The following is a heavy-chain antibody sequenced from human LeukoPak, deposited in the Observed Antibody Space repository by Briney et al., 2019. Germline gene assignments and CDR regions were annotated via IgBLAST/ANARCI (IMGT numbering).Heavy chain of an antibody. J-gene: IGHJ3*02. D-gene: IGHD6-13*01. Sequence: GGSLRLSCAASGFTFSSYEMNWVRQAPGKGLEWVSYISSSGSTIYYADSVKGRFTISRDNAKNSLYLQMNSLRAEDTAVYYCARDSYSSSWYGSPPYHAFDIWGQGTKVTVSS. CDR1: GFTFSSYE. V-gene: IGHV3-48*03. CDR3: ARDSYSSSWYGSPPYHAFDI. CDR2: ISSSGSTI.